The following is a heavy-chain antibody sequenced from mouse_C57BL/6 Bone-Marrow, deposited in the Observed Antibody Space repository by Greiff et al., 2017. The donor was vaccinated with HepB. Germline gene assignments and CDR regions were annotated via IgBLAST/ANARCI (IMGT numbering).Heavy chain of an antibody. V-gene: IGHV1-74*01. Sequence: QVQLKQPGAELVKPGASVKVSCKASGYTFTSYWMHWVKQRPGQGLEWIGRIHPSDSDTNYNQKFKGKATLTVDKSSSTAYMQLSSLTSEDSAVYYCAIYRITTVVAPYWGQGTLVTVSA. CDR2: IHPSDSDT. CDR3: AIYRITTVVAPY. CDR1: GYTFTSYW. J-gene: IGHJ3*01. D-gene: IGHD1-1*01.